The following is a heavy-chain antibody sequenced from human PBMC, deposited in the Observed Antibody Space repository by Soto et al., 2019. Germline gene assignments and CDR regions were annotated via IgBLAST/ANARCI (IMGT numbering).Heavy chain of an antibody. D-gene: IGHD3-10*01. CDR1: GGSISSSSYY. V-gene: IGHV4-39*01. J-gene: IGHJ6*03. CDR3: ARSDSGSYYNYYYYMDV. CDR2: IYYSGST. Sequence: SETLSLTCTVSGGSISSSSYYWGWIRQPPGKGLEWIGSIYYSGSTYYNPSLKSRVTISVDTSKNQFSLKLSSVTAADTAVYYCARSDSGSYYNYYYYMDVWGKGTTVTVSS.